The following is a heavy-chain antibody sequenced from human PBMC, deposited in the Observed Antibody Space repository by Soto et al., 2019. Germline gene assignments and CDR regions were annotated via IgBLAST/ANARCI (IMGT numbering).Heavy chain of an antibody. Sequence: GGSLRLSCAASGFSFSTYAMSWVRQAPGKGLEWVSGISGSGGTTYYADSVKGRFTISRDNSKNTLYLQMNSLRAEDTAVYYCAKLMLIYQVRPNDAFDIWGQGTMVTVSS. CDR2: ISGSGGTT. CDR1: GFSFSTYA. CDR3: AKLMLIYQVRPNDAFDI. V-gene: IGHV3-23*01. D-gene: IGHD5-12*01. J-gene: IGHJ3*02.